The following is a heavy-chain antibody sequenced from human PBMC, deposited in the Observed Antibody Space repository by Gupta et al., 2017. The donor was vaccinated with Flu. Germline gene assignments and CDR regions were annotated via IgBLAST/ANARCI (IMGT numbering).Heavy chain of an antibody. J-gene: IGHJ4*02. CDR1: GFSFSTQW. D-gene: IGHD1/OR15-1a*01. Sequence: GHLVESGGDLVQPGESLRLSCAASGFSFSTQWKTWVRQAPGKGLEWVANRKPDGSGKHYVESVTGRFSISRDNAENTLSLQMNKLRAEDTAVYYCATSLGNNDNGGYLDYWGQGTLVSVSA. CDR2: RKPDGSGK. CDR3: ATSLGNNDNGGYLDY. V-gene: IGHV3-7*01.